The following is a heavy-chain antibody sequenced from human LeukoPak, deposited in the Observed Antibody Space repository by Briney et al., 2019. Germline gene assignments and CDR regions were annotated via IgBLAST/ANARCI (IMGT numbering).Heavy chain of an antibody. CDR1: GLTFNNYA. CDR3: AKTGGIAAAH. CDR2: ISSSSSYI. Sequence: GGSLRLSCAASGLTFNNYAMSWVRQAPGKGLEWVSSISSSSSYIYYADSVKGRFTISRDNSKDTLYLQMNSLRAEDTALYYCAKTGGIAAAHWGQGTLVTVSS. J-gene: IGHJ4*02. D-gene: IGHD6-13*01. V-gene: IGHV3-23*01.